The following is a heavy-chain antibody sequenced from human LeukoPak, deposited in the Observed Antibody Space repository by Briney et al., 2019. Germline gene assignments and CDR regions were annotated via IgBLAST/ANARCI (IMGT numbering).Heavy chain of an antibody. CDR1: GYTFTGYY. J-gene: IGHJ4*02. V-gene: IGHV1-2*02. CDR3: ARAPLGYCSSTSCPPFFDY. D-gene: IGHD2-2*01. Sequence: ASVKVSCKASGYTFTGYYMHWVRQAPGQGLEWMGWINPNSGGTTYAQKFQGRVTMTRDTSISTAYMELSRLRSDDTAVYYCARAPLGYCSSTSCPPFFDYWGQGTLVTVSS. CDR2: INPNSGGT.